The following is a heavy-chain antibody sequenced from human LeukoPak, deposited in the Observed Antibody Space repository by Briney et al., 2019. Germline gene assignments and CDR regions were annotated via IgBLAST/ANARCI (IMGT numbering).Heavy chain of an antibody. J-gene: IGHJ6*03. V-gene: IGHV5-51*01. Sequence: GESLKISCQGSGYRFTSYWIGWVRQMPGKGLEWMGIIYPGDSDTRYSPSFRGQVTISADKSISTAYLQWSSLKASDTAMYYCARQGGDYSYYYYMDVWGKGTTVTISS. CDR1: GYRFTSYW. CDR2: IYPGDSDT. D-gene: IGHD2-21*02. CDR3: ARQGGDYSYYYYMDV.